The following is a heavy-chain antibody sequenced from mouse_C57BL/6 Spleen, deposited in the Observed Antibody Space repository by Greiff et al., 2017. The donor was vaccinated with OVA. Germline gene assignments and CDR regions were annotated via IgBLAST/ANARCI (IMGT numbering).Heavy chain of an antibody. CDR1: GYTFTSYT. CDR2: INPSSGYT. J-gene: IGHJ4*01. Sequence: VMLVESGAELARPGASVKMSCKASGYTFTSYTMHWVKQRPGQGLEWIGYINPSSGYTKYNQKFKDKATLTADKSSSTAYMQLSSLTSEDSAVYYCARSEGYYKAMDYWGQGTSVTDSS. D-gene: IGHD2-3*01. V-gene: IGHV1-4*01. CDR3: ARSEGYYKAMDY.